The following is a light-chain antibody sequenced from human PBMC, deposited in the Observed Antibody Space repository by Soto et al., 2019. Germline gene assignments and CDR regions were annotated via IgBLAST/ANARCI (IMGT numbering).Light chain of an antibody. Sequence: QSALTQPASVSGSPGQSITISCTGTSSDVGGYNYLSWYQQHPGKAPKVMIYEVTNRPSGVSNRFSGSKSGNTASLTISGLQDEDEADYSCSSYTTSGTPVFGGGTKLTVL. CDR2: EVT. V-gene: IGLV2-14*01. CDR3: SSYTTSGTPV. CDR1: SSDVGGYNY. J-gene: IGLJ3*02.